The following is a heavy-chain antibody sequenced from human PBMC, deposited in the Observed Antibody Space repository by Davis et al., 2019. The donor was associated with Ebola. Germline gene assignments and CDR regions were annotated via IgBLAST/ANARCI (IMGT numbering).Heavy chain of an antibody. D-gene: IGHD2-2*01. Sequence: GESLKISCAASGFTFSSYNMNWVRQAPGKGLEWVAVIWNDGTKQFYADSVKGRFTISRDSSNSTLYLQMNSLRVDDTAVYYCARDVVPAAICGMDVWGQGTTVTVSS. CDR1: GFTFSSYN. J-gene: IGHJ6*02. V-gene: IGHV3-33*08. CDR3: ARDVVPAAICGMDV. CDR2: IWNDGTKQ.